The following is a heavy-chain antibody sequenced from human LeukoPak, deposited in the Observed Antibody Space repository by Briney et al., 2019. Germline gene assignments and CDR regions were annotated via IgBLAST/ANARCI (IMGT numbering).Heavy chain of an antibody. CDR1: GGSISSTSYY. V-gene: IGHV4-39*01. D-gene: IGHD2-15*01. CDR3: ARQQCNGGSCYSRAIWFDP. Sequence: ETLSLTSNVSGGSISSTSYYWGWIRQPPGKCLERIGSIYYSGSTYYSPSLKSRVTISVHTSKNQFSLKLSSVTAADTAVYYCARQQCNGGSCYSRAIWFDPWGRGTLVTVSS. CDR2: IYYSGST. J-gene: IGHJ5*02.